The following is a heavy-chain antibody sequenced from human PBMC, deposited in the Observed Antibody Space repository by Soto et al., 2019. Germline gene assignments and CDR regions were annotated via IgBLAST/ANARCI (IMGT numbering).Heavy chain of an antibody. CDR2: INHSAST. Sequence: ERLCRTCSFYGGSFSGYYWNWVRQPPGKGLEWSGQINHSASTNYNPSIKSQLTIYIDTSKNQLPLNLRSVTAADKAVYSCEMVLIWLGDPSDYWGQGTLVKVSS. CDR3: EMVLIWLGDPSDY. J-gene: IGHJ4*02. V-gene: IGHV4-34*01. CDR1: GGSFSGYY. D-gene: IGHD3-10*01.